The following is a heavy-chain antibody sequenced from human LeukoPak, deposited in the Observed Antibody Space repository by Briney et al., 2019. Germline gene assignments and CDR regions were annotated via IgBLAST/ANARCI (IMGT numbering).Heavy chain of an antibody. V-gene: IGHV1-69*04. Sequence: ASVKVSCKASGGTFSSYAISWVRQAPGQGLEWMGRIIPILGIANNAQKFQGRVTITADKSTSTAYMELSSLRSEDTAVYYCARGSQPMVRGVIGYYYGMDVWGQGTTVTVSS. CDR2: IIPILGIA. J-gene: IGHJ6*02. CDR1: GGTFSSYA. CDR3: ARGSQPMVRGVIGYYYGMDV. D-gene: IGHD3-10*01.